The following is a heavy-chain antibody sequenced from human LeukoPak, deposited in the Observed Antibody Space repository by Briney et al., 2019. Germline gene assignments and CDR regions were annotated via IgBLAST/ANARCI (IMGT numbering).Heavy chain of an antibody. CDR3: AREGCSSTSCSDAFDI. J-gene: IGHJ3*02. CDR1: GFSFSTSA. Sequence: GGSLRLSCVTSGFSFSTSAMNWVRQAPGKGLEWVSSINQGTTHIYYAGSVRGRFTISRDDARNSLYLQMSSLRAEDTAVYYCAREGCSSTSCSDAFDIWGQGTMVTVSS. D-gene: IGHD2-2*01. V-gene: IGHV3-21*01. CDR2: INQGTTHI.